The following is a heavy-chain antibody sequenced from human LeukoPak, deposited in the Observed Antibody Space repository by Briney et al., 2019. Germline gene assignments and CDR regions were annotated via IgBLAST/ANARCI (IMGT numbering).Heavy chain of an antibody. Sequence: SETLSLTCTVSGGSISSYYWSWIRQPAGKGLEWIGRIYTSGSTNYNPSLKSRVTMPVDTSKNQFSLKLSSVTAADTAVYYCARSQYYYDSSGGLDYWGQGTLVTVSS. D-gene: IGHD3-22*01. CDR3: ARSQYYYDSSGGLDY. J-gene: IGHJ4*02. CDR2: IYTSGST. CDR1: GGSISSYY. V-gene: IGHV4-4*07.